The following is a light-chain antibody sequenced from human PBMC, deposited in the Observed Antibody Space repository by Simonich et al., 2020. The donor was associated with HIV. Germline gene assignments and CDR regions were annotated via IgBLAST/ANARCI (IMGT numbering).Light chain of an antibody. V-gene: IGKV1-39*01. CDR2: AAS. CDR3: QQSYSTPLT. J-gene: IGKJ4*01. CDR1: QNISSY. Sequence: IQMTQSPSSLSASVGDRVTIACRASQNISSYLNWYQQKPGKAPKLLIYAASSLQSGVPSRVRGSGSGTDFILTISSLQPEDFATYYCQQSYSTPLTFGGGTKVDIK.